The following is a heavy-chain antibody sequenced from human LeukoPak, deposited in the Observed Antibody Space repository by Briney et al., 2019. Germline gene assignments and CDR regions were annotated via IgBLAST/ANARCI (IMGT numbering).Heavy chain of an antibody. Sequence: GASVKVSCKASGYTFTNNFMHWVRQAPGQGLEWMGIINPSGDNTWYAQKFQGRVTMTRDMATSTDYMEVSSLRSEDTVVYYCARDNSVGDSAWWFDPWGQGTLVTVSS. J-gene: IGHJ5*02. CDR2: INPSGDNT. V-gene: IGHV1-46*01. CDR1: GYTFTNNF. CDR3: ARDNSVGDSAWWFDP. D-gene: IGHD5-12*01.